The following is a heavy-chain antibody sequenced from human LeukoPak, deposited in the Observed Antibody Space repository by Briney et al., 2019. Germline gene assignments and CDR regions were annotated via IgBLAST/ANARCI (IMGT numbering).Heavy chain of an antibody. CDR2: IIPILGIA. CDR3: ARSRLGERWLQVKRDYYYGMDV. Sequence: GASVKVSCKASGGTFSSYAFIWLRQAPGQGLEWMGRIIPILGIANYAQKFQGRVTITADKSTSTAYMELSSLRSEDTAVYYCARSRLGERWLQVKRDYYYGMDVWGQGTTVTVSS. J-gene: IGHJ6*02. V-gene: IGHV1-69*04. CDR1: GGTFSSYA. D-gene: IGHD5-24*01.